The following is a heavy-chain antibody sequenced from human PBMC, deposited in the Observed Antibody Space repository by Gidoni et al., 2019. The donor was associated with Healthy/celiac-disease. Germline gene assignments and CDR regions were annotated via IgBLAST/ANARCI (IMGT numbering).Heavy chain of an antibody. CDR3: ARTVDTGYYYYGMDV. Sequence: QVTLKESGPALVKPTQTLTMTCTFSGFPLSTSGMRVSWIRQPPGKALEWLARIDWDDDKFYSTSLKTRLNISKDTSKNQVVLTMTNMDPVDTATYYCARTVDTGYYYYGMDVWGQGTTVTVSS. D-gene: IGHD5-18*01. CDR2: IDWDDDK. V-gene: IGHV2-70*04. J-gene: IGHJ6*02. CDR1: GFPLSTSGMR.